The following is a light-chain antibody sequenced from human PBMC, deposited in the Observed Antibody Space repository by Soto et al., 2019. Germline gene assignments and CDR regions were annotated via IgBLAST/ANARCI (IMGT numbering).Light chain of an antibody. Sequence: QAVVTQEPSVTVSPEGTDTLTCASSTGAVTSDYYPSWFQQKPGQAPMALIYSTTTKHSWTPDRFSGSLLGDKAALTVSGVQSEDEDEYYCLVYSGGTWVFGGGTLLTV. J-gene: IGLJ3*02. CDR3: LVYSGGTWV. CDR2: STT. V-gene: IGLV7-43*01. CDR1: TGAVTSDYY.